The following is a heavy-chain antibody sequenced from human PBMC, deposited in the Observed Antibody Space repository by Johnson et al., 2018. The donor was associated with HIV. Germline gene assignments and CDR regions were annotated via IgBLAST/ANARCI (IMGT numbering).Heavy chain of an antibody. Sequence: VQLVESGGGLVQPGGSLRLSCTASGLTLSRYWMHWVRQAPGKGLVWVSGVSSSGGSTYYADSVKGRFTISRDNAKNSLYLQMNSLIAEDTAVYYCAREEIVVVTAMDAFDIWGQGTMVTVSS. V-gene: IGHV3-23*04. D-gene: IGHD2-21*02. CDR2: VSSSGGST. CDR3: AREEIVVVTAMDAFDI. CDR1: GLTLSRYW. J-gene: IGHJ3*02.